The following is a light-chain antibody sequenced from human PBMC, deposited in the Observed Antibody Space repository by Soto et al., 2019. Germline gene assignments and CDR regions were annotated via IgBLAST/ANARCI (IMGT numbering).Light chain of an antibody. CDR2: RNN. J-gene: IGLJ3*02. Sequence: QSVLTQPPSAXXTPGQRVTISCSGSSSNIGSNFVYWYQQFPGTAPKLLIYRNNQRPSGVPDRFSGSKSGTSASLAISGLPSEDEADYYCAAWDDSLSGWVFGGGTKLTVL. CDR1: SSNIGSNF. CDR3: AAWDDSLSGWV. V-gene: IGLV1-47*01.